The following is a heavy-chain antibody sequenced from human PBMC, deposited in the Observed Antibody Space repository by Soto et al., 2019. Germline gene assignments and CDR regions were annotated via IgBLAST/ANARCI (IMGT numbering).Heavy chain of an antibody. D-gene: IGHD2-21*02. CDR3: AKAEVTVVTPYYFDY. Sequence: QVQLVESGGGVVQPGRSLRLSCAASGFTFSSCAMHWVRQAPGKGLEWVEVISYDGSNKYYADSVKGRFTISRDNSKNTLYLQMNSLRAEDTAVYYCAKAEVTVVTPYYFDYLGQGTLVTVSS. V-gene: IGHV3-30*18. CDR1: GFTFSSCA. CDR2: ISYDGSNK. J-gene: IGHJ4*02.